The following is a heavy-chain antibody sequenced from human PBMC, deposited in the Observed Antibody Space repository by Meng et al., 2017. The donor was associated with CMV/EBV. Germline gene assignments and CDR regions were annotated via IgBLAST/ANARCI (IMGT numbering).Heavy chain of an antibody. V-gene: IGHV4-39*07. CDR2: IYYSGST. CDR3: ASAPVLGGFRWCFDL. J-gene: IGHJ2*01. Sequence: GSLRLSCTVSGGSISSSSYYWGWIRQPPGKGLEWIGSIYYSGSTYYNPSLKSRVTISVDTSKNQFSLKLSSVTAADTAVYYCASAPVLGGFRWCFDLWGRGTLVTVSS. CDR1: GGSISSSSYY. D-gene: IGHD3-16*01.